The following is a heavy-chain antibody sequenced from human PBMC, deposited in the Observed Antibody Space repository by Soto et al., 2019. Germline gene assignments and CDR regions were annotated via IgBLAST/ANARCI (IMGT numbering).Heavy chain of an antibody. CDR3: ARDLVSTIGDFDY. V-gene: IGHV1-2*02. Sequence: AASVKVSCKTSGYTFIGYYIHWVRQAPGQGLEWVGWINPNSGATNYAQKLQGRVTMTRDRSISTAYMELSRLRSDDTAVYYCARDLVSTIGDFDYWGQGTQVTVSS. CDR2: INPNSGAT. CDR1: GYTFIGYY. J-gene: IGHJ4*02. D-gene: IGHD5-12*01.